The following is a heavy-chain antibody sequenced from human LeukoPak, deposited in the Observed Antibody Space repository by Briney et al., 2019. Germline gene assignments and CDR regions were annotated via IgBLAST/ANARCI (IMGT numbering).Heavy chain of an antibody. Sequence: SETLSLTCTVSGGSITSYYWSWIQQPAGKGLEWIGRIYTSGSTNYNPSLKSRVTISVDTSKNQFSLKLSSVTAADTAVYYCARETSTYYDILTGYYKAFDYWGQGTLVTVSS. J-gene: IGHJ4*02. V-gene: IGHV4-4*07. CDR2: IYTSGST. CDR3: ARETSTYYDILTGYYKAFDY. D-gene: IGHD3-9*01. CDR1: GGSITSYY.